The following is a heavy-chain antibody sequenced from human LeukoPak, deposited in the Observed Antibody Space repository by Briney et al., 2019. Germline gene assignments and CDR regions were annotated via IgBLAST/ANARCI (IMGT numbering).Heavy chain of an antibody. D-gene: IGHD6-6*01. CDR1: GFTFSSYA. J-gene: IGHJ4*02. V-gene: IGHV3-30-3*01. CDR3: ARVPSAYSSSSGMVY. Sequence: GGSLRLSCAASGFTFSSYAMHWVRQAPGKGLEWVAVISYDGSNKCYADSVKGRFTISRDNSKNTLYLQMNSLRAEDTAVYYCARVPSAYSSSSGMVYWGQGTLVTVSS. CDR2: ISYDGSNK.